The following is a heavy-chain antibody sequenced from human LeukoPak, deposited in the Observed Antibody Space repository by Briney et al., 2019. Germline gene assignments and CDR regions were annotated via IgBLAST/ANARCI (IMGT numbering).Heavy chain of an antibody. CDR1: GGTFSSYA. D-gene: IGHD4-17*01. CDR2: IIPIFGTA. J-gene: IGHJ6*02. Sequence: SVKVSCKASGGTFSSYAISWVRQAPGQGLEWMGGIIPIFGTANYAQKFQGRVTITADKSTSTAYMELSSLRSEDTAVYYCARDLIPDYGDLPPGVWGQGTTVTVSS. CDR3: ARDLIPDYGDLPPGV. V-gene: IGHV1-69*06.